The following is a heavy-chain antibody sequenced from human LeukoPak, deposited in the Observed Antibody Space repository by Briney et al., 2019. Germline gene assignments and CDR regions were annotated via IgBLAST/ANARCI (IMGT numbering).Heavy chain of an antibody. J-gene: IGHJ3*02. Sequence: GESLKISCKGSGYSFASYWIGWVRQMPGKGLEWMGIIYPGDSDTRYSPSFQGQVTISADKSISTAYLQWSSLKASDTAMYYCALPPGGYYYDSSGLDAFDIWGQGTMVTVSS. V-gene: IGHV5-51*01. CDR1: GYSFASYW. CDR3: ALPPGGYYYDSSGLDAFDI. D-gene: IGHD3-22*01. CDR2: IYPGDSDT.